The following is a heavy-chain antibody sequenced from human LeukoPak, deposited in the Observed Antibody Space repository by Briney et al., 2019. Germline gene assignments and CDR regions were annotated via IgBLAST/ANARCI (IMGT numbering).Heavy chain of an antibody. CDR3: YGGNAEH. Sequence: PGGSLRLSCAASGFTFSSYWMHWVRQAPGKGLMWVSGINTDGSSTMYADSVKGRFTISRDNAKNTLYLQMNSLRGEDTAVYHCYGGNAEHWGQGTLVTVS. J-gene: IGHJ1*01. D-gene: IGHD4-23*01. V-gene: IGHV3-74*03. CDR1: GFTFSSYW. CDR2: INTDGSST.